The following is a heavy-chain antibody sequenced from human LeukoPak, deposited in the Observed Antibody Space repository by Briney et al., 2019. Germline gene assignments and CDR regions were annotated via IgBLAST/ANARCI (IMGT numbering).Heavy chain of an antibody. D-gene: IGHD2-15*01. CDR3: ARAYCSGGSCYDGMDV. J-gene: IGHJ6*04. V-gene: IGHV3-30*03. CDR2: ISYDGSNK. CDR1: GFTFSSYG. Sequence: GRSLRLSRAASGFTFSSYGMHWVRQAPGKGLEWVAVISYDGSNKYYADSVKGRFTISRDNSKNTLYLQMNSLRAEDTAVYYCARAYCSGGSCYDGMDVWGKGTTVTVSS.